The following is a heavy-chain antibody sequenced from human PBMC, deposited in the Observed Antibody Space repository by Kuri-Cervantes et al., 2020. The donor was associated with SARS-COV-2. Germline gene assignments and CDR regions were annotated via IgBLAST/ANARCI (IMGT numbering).Heavy chain of an antibody. CDR1: GGTFSSYT. V-gene: IGHV1-69*06. CDR2: IIPIFGTA. J-gene: IGHJ6*03. D-gene: IGHD6-6*01. Sequence: SVKVSCKASGGTFSSYTISWVRQAPGQGLEWMGGIIPIFGTANYAQKFQGRVTITADKSTSTAYMELSSLRSEDTAVYYCATYSSSDYYMDVWGKGTTVTVSS. CDR3: ATYSSSDYYMDV.